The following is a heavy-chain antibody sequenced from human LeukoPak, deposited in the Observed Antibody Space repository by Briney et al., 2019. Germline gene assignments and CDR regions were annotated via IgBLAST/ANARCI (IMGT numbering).Heavy chain of an antibody. Sequence: SVKVSCKASGGTFSSHTVTWVRQAPGQGLRWMGGIIPTFGTPNYAQEFQGRLSIATDESTNTAYMELSSLRSEDTAVYYCVTGFTTMAVDYFDYWGQGTLVTVSP. CDR3: VTGFTTMAVDYFDY. J-gene: IGHJ4*02. D-gene: IGHD5-18*01. CDR1: GGTFSSHT. CDR2: IIPTFGTP. V-gene: IGHV1-69*05.